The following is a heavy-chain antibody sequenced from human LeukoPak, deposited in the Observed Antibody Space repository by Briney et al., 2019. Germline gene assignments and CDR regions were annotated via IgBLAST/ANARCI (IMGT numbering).Heavy chain of an antibody. CDR2: ITDSGGNT. J-gene: IGHJ4*02. CDR1: GFTFSSYA. V-gene: IGHV3-23*01. CDR3: AKSRAMVSNFDY. D-gene: IGHD5-18*01. Sequence: GGSLRLSCVASGFTFSSYAMSWVRQAPGKGLEWVSAITDSGGNTFYADSVKGRFTISRDNSKNTLYLQMNSLRAEDTAVYFCAKSRAMVSNFDYWGQGTLVTVSS.